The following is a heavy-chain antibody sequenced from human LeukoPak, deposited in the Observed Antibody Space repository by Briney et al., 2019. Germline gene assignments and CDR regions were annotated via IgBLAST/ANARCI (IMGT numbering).Heavy chain of an antibody. Sequence: ASVKVSCKASGYTFSSYSISWVRQAPGQGLEWMGWISAYDGNTNYARKFQGGVTMTTDTSTNTAYMELRSLRSDDTAVYYCASGEYSSSWYSHYWGQGTLVTVSS. CDR2: ISAYDGNT. V-gene: IGHV1-18*01. CDR1: GYTFSSYS. CDR3: ASGEYSSSWYSHY. D-gene: IGHD6-13*01. J-gene: IGHJ4*02.